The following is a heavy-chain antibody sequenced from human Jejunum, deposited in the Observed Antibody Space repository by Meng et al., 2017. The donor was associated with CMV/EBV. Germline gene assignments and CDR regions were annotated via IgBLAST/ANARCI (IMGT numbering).Heavy chain of an antibody. D-gene: IGHD6-6*01. Sequence: AVSGFTVSSNYMSWVRQAPGKGLEWVSVIYAGGSAYYADSVKDRFTISRDNSKNTLYLQMNSLRAEDTAVYYCARGTIAAELLDYWGQGTLVTVSS. CDR1: GFTVSSNY. CDR2: IYAGGSA. CDR3: ARGTIAAELLDY. J-gene: IGHJ4*02. V-gene: IGHV3-53*01.